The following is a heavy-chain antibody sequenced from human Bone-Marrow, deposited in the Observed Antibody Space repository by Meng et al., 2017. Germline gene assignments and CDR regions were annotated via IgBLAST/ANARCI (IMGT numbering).Heavy chain of an antibody. V-gene: IGHV3-74*01. CDR1: GFSFSTYW. J-gene: IGHJ4*02. CDR2: INTVGSTT. D-gene: IGHD4-17*01. CDR3: AREGSVTTDY. Sequence: VRLVESGGGLVQPGGSLRLSCAVSGFSFSTYWMHWGLQAPGKGLVWVSHINTVGSTTTYADSVKGRFTISRDNAKNTLYLQMNSLTAEDTAVYYCAREGSVTTDYWGQGTLVTVSS.